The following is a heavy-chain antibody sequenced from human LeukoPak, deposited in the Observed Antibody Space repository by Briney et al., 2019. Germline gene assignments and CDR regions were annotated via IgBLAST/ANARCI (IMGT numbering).Heavy chain of an antibody. V-gene: IGHV1-24*01. CDR1: GYTLTELF. CDR3: ATDKITMVRGVSFDY. D-gene: IGHD3-10*01. CDR2: FDPEDDET. J-gene: IGHJ4*02. Sequence: GASVKVSRKVSGYTLTELFMHWVRPAPGKGLEWMGGFDPEDDETIYAQKLQGRVTMTENTSTDTAYMEMSSMRSEDTAVYYCATDKITMVRGVSFDYWGQGTLVTVSS.